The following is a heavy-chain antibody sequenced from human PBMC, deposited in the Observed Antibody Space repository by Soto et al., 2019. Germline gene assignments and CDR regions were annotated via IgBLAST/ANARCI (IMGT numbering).Heavy chain of an antibody. CDR2: IWYDGSNK. CDR1: GFTFSSYG. D-gene: IGHD3-10*01. J-gene: IGHJ6*02. CDR3: ARDRDYYGSGSYYNVADYYYYYGMDV. V-gene: IGHV3-33*01. Sequence: GGSLRLSCAASGFTFSSYGMHWVRQAPGKGLEWVAVIWYDGSNKYYADSVKGRFTISRENSKNTLYLQMNSLRAEDTAVYYCARDRDYYGSGSYYNVADYYYYYGMDVWGQGTTVTVSS.